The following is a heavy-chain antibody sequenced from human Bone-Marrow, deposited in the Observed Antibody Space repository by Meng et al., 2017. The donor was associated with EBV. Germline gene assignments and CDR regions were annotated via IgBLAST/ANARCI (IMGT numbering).Heavy chain of an antibody. CDR3: ARGLLWFGSEPTQFDY. CDR1: GFTFSDYY. Sequence: QVQLVESGGGLVKPGGSLRLSCAASGFTFSDYYLSWVRQAPGRGLEWVSYISSSGSTIKYADSVKGRFTISRDNAKNSLYLQMNSLRAEDTAVYYCARGLLWFGSEPTQFDYWGQGTLVTVSS. V-gene: IGHV3-11*01. CDR2: ISSSGSTI. D-gene: IGHD3-10*01. J-gene: IGHJ4*02.